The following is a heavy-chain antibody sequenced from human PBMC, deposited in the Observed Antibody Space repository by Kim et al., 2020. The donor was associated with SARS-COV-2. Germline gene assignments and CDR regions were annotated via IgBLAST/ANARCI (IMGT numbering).Heavy chain of an antibody. J-gene: IGHJ4*02. CDR1: GGSISSYY. CDR3: ARRRGGTYYFDY. CDR2: IYYSGST. Sequence: SETLSLTCTVSGGSISSYYWSWIRQPPWKGLEWIGYIYYSGSTKYNPSLKSRVTISVDTSKNQFSLKLSSVTAADTAVYYCARRRGGTYYFDYWGQRTLV. V-gene: IGHV4-59*01. D-gene: IGHD2-15*01.